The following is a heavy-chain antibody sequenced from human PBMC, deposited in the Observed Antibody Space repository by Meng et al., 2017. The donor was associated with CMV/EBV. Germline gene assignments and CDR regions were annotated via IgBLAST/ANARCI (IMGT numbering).Heavy chain of an antibody. CDR3: AKVRPPYYYYGMDV. J-gene: IGHJ6*02. CDR1: GFTFSSYG. V-gene: IGHV3-30*02. Sequence: LSLTCAASGFTFSSYGMHWVRQAPGKGLEWVAFIRYDGSNKYYADPVKGRFTISRDNSKNTLYLQMNSLRAEDTAVYYCAKVRPPYYYYGMDVWGQGTTVTVSS. CDR2: IRYDGSNK.